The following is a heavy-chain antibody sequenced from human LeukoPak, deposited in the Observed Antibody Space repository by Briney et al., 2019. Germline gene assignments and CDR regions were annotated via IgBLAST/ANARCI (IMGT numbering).Heavy chain of an antibody. CDR3: AREGVFGSYYFDY. Sequence: GGSLRLSCAASGFTFSSYVIHWVRQAPGKGLEWVAHISYDGSDKYYADSVKGRFTISRDNARNSLYLQMNSLRAEDTAVYYCAREGVFGSYYFDYWGQGTLVSVSS. D-gene: IGHD1-26*01. V-gene: IGHV3-30-3*01. CDR2: ISYDGSDK. J-gene: IGHJ4*02. CDR1: GFTFSSYV.